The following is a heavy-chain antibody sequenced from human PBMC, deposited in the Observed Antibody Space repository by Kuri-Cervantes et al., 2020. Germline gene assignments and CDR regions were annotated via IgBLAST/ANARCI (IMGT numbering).Heavy chain of an antibody. CDR2: INPNSGGT. D-gene: IGHD2-2*01. CDR3: ARNLVVVPADAYYYYGMDV. V-gene: IGHV1-2*02. CDR1: GYTFTGYY. Sequence: VQVTCMASGYTFTGYYMHWVRQPPGQGLEWMGWINPNSGGTNYAQKFQGRVTMTRDTSISTAYMELNRLRSDETAGYYCARNLVVVPADAYYYYGMDVWGQGTTVTVSS. J-gene: IGHJ6*02.